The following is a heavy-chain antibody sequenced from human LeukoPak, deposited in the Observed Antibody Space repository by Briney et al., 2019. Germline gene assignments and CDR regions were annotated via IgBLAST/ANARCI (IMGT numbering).Heavy chain of an antibody. CDR3: ARISMVATVFDY. J-gene: IGHJ4*02. Sequence: GGSLRLSCVASGFSFSDYWMTWVRQAPGKGLEWVASIKHDGTEKYYVPSVKGRFTISRDNAKNSLYLQMNSLRAEDTAVYYCARISMVATVFDYWGQGTLVTVSS. CDR2: IKHDGTEK. D-gene: IGHD5-12*01. V-gene: IGHV3-7*01. CDR1: GFSFSDYW.